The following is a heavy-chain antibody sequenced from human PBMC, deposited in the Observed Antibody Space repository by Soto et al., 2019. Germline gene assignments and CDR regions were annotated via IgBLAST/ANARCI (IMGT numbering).Heavy chain of an antibody. Sequence: SETLSLTCTVSGGSISTYYWSWIRQPPGKGLEWIGYIYYSGSTKYNPSLKSRVTISVDTSKKQFSLKLSSVTSADTAVYYCARRGDSHWFYMDVWGQRTLVTVSS. J-gene: IGHJ4*02. D-gene: IGHD2-21*02. V-gene: IGHV4-59*08. CDR3: ARRGDSHWFYMDV. CDR2: IYYSGST. CDR1: GGSISTYY.